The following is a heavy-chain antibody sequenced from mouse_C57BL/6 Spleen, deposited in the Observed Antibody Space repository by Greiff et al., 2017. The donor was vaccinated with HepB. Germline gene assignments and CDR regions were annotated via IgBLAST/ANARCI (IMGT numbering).Heavy chain of an antibody. Sequence: EVQLQQSGPELVKPGASVKMSCKASGYTFTDYNMHWVKQSHGKSLEWIGYINPNNGGTSYNQKFKGKATLTVNKSSSTAYMELRSLTSEDSAVYYCASPYYYGSSYLFDYWGQGTTLTVSS. CDR2: INPNNGGT. D-gene: IGHD1-1*01. V-gene: IGHV1-22*01. CDR3: ASPYYYGSSYLFDY. CDR1: GYTFTDYN. J-gene: IGHJ2*01.